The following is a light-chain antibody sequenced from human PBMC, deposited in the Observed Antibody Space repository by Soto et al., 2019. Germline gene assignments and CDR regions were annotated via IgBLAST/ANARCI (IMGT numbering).Light chain of an antibody. CDR3: PQANSFPEVA. Sequence: DSQMTQSPYSASASVEDRISITSRVRQEISSWLAWYQQKPGKAPKLLIYAASSLQSGVPSRFSGSGSGTDLTLTISSLQPEDVATYYWPQANSFPEVAFGQGTRLEIK. V-gene: IGKV1-12*01. CDR1: QEISSW. CDR2: AAS. J-gene: IGKJ5*01.